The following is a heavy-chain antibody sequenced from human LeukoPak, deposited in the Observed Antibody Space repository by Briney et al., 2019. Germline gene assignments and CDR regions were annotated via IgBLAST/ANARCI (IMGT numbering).Heavy chain of an antibody. D-gene: IGHD6-19*01. CDR3: ARATGYSSGWYEDY. V-gene: IGHV4-34*01. J-gene: IGHJ4*02. CDR2: INHSGST. CDR1: GGSFSGYY. Sequence: SETLSLTCAVYGGSFSGYYWSWIRQPPGKGLEWIGEINHSGSTNYNPSLKSRVTISVDTSKNQFSLKLSSVTAADTAVYYCARATGYSSGWYEDYWGQGTVVTVSS.